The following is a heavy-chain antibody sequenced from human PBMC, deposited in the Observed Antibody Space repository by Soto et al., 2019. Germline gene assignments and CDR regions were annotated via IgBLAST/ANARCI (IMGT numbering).Heavy chain of an antibody. CDR3: TQDLAYVDYVNYYYGMDA. D-gene: IGHD4-17*01. CDR2: IKSKTDGGTT. J-gene: IGHJ6*02. Sequence: EVQLVESGGGLVKPGGSLRLSCAASGFTFSNAWMNWVRQAPGKGLEWVGRIKSKTDGGTTDYAAPVKGRFTISREDSKNTLYLKMNSLKTEDTAVYYCTQDLAYVDYVNYYYGMDAWGQGTRSPSP. CDR1: GFTFSNAW. V-gene: IGHV3-15*07.